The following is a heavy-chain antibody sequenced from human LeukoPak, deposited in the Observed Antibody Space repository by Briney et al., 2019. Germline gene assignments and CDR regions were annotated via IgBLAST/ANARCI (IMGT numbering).Heavy chain of an antibody. CDR3: ARATQRNSSSWYFKRNYYYYYMDV. J-gene: IGHJ6*03. CDR2: IYYSEST. Sequence: SETLSLTCTVSGGSMSSSSYYWGWIRQPPGKGLEWIGSIYYSESTYQNPSLKSRVTISVDTSKNQFSLKLSSVTAADTAVYYCARATQRNSSSWYFKRNYYYYYMDVWGKGTTVTISS. CDR1: GGSMSSSSYY. V-gene: IGHV4-39*07. D-gene: IGHD6-13*01.